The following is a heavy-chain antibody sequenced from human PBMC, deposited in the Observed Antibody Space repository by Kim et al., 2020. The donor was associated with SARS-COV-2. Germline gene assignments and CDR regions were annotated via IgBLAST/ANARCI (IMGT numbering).Heavy chain of an antibody. D-gene: IGHD6-13*01. Sequence: RFTISRDNSKTTLYLQMNSLRAEDTAVYYCAKHGGQQQSRAYPIPLYFDYWGQGTLVTVSS. CDR3: AKHGGQQQSRAYPIPLYFDY. V-gene: IGHV3-23*01. J-gene: IGHJ4*02.